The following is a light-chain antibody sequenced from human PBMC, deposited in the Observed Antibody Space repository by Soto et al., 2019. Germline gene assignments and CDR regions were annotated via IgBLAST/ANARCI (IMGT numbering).Light chain of an antibody. CDR3: QQYGSSPRT. Sequence: EIVLTQSPGTLSLSPGERATLSCRASQSISSSYLAWYQQRPGQAPSLLIYGASSRATGIQDRFSGSGSGTDFSLIISRLEPEDFAVYYCQQYGSSPRTFGQGTKVEIK. V-gene: IGKV3-20*01. CDR2: GAS. CDR1: QSISSSY. J-gene: IGKJ1*01.